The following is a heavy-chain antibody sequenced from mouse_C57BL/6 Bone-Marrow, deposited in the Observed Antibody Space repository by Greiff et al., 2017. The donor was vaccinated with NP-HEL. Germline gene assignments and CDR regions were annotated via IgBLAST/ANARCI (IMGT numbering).Heavy chain of an antibody. CDR2: INPNNGGT. V-gene: IGHV1-26*01. D-gene: IGHD1-1*01. CDR3: ALVYYYGSSPQAMDY. Sequence: VQLQQSGPELVKPGASVKISCKASGYTFTDYYMNWVKQSHGKSLEWIGDINPNNGGTSYNQKFKGKATLTVDKSSSTAYMELRSLTSEDSAVYYCALVYYYGSSPQAMDYWGQGTSVTVSS. CDR1: GYTFTDYY. J-gene: IGHJ4*01.